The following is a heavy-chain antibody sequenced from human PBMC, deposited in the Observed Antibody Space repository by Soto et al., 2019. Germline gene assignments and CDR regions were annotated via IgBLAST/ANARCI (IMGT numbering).Heavy chain of an antibody. J-gene: IGHJ3*02. V-gene: IGHV4-31*03. D-gene: IGHD2-21*01. CDR2: IYYSGST. Sequence: QVQLQESGPGLVKPSQTLSLTCTVSGGSISSGGYYWSWIRQHPGKGLEWIGYIYYSGSTYYNPSLKSRVTISVDTSKNQFSLKLSSVTAADTAVYYCAAGGDGYNFYPIGAFDIWGQGTMVTVSS. CDR1: GGSISSGGYY. CDR3: AAGGDGYNFYPIGAFDI.